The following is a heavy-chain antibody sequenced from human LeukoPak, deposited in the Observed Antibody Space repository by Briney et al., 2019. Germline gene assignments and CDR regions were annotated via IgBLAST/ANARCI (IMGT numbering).Heavy chain of an antibody. CDR3: ARTSIAARRANAFDI. Sequence: SETLSLTCTVSGGSISSGGYSWSWIRQPPGKGLEWIGYIYHSGSTYYNPSLKSRVTISVDGSKNQFSLKLSSVTAANTAVYYCARTSIAARRANAFDIWGLGTMVTVSS. V-gene: IGHV4-30-2*01. CDR1: GGSISSGGYS. J-gene: IGHJ3*02. D-gene: IGHD6-6*01. CDR2: IYHSGST.